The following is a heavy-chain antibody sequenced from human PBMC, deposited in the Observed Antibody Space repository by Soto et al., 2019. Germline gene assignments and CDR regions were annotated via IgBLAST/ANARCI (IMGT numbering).Heavy chain of an antibody. J-gene: IGHJ4*02. CDR1: GFTFSSYG. CDR2: ISYDGSNK. V-gene: IGHV3-30*18. Sequence: GGSLRLSCAASGFTFSSYGMHWVRQAPGKGLEWVAVISYDGSNKYYADSVKGRFTISRDNSKNTLYLQMISLRAEDTAVYYCAKGITSSWYPLFDQWGQGTLVTVSS. D-gene: IGHD2-2*01. CDR3: AKGITSSWYPLFDQ.